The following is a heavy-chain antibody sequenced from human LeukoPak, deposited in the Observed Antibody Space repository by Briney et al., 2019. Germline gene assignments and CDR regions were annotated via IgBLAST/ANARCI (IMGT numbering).Heavy chain of an antibody. V-gene: IGHV7-4-1*02. D-gene: IGHD5-18*01. CDR3: ATTSGYSYGPRFSGVEYYFDY. CDR2: INTNTGNP. CDR1: GYTFTSYA. J-gene: IGHJ4*02. Sequence: WASVKVSCKASGYTFTSYARNCVREAPGQGLEWVGWINTNTGNPTYAQGLTGRFVFSLDTSVSTAYLQISSLKAEDTAVYYCATTSGYSYGPRFSGVEYYFDYWGQGTLVTVSS.